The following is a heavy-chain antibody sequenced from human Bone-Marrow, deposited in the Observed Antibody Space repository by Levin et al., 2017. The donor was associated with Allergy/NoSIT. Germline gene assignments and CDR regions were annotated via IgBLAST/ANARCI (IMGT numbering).Heavy chain of an antibody. V-gene: IGHV1-69*06. Sequence: SVKVSCKASGGTFSSYAISWVRQAPGQGLEWMGGIIPIFGTANYAQKFQGRVTITADKSTSTAYMELSSLRSEDTAVYYCARGRDYTSSSSFDYWGQGTLVTVSS. D-gene: IGHD6-6*01. CDR3: ARGRDYTSSSSFDY. CDR2: IIPIFGTA. CDR1: GGTFSSYA. J-gene: IGHJ4*02.